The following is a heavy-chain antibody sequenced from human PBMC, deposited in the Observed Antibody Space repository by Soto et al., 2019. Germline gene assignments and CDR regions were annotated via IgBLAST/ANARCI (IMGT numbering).Heavy chain of an antibody. CDR1: GFTFGDYW. CDR3: ASLRISYAVDV. J-gene: IGHJ6*02. D-gene: IGHD3-10*01. V-gene: IGHV3-7*05. CDR2: MNQDGNER. Sequence: EVQLVESGGGLVQPGGSLRLSCGVSGFTFGDYWMTWVRQAPGKGLEWVANMNQDGNERFYVDSVKGRFTISRDNAKNPLYLQMNSLRAEDTAVYYCASLRISYAVDVWGQGTTVTVSS.